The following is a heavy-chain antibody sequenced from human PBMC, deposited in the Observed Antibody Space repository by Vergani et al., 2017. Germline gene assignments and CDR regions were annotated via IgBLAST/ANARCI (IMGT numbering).Heavy chain of an antibody. J-gene: IGHJ4*02. CDR3: ARVMSDSSGYPVFYFDY. V-gene: IGHV4-61*08. CDR1: GGSISSGGYY. CDR2: IYYSGST. Sequence: QVQLQESGPGLVKPSQTLSLTCTVSGGSISSGGYYWSWIRQPPGKGLEWIGYIYYSGSTNYNPSLKSRVTISVDTSKNQFSLKLSSVTAADTAVYYCARVMSDSSGYPVFYFDYWGQGTLVTVSS. D-gene: IGHD3-22*01.